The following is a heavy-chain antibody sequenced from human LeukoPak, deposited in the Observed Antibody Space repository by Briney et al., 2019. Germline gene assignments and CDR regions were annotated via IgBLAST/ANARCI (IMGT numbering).Heavy chain of an antibody. CDR1: GGSISSYY. V-gene: IGHV4-59*08. CDR2: IYYSGST. J-gene: IGHJ3*02. CDR3: ARLRAGYCSGGSCYSEDYDAFDI. Sequence: SETLSLTCTVSGGSISSYYWSWIRQPPGKGLEWIGYIYYSGSTNYNPSLKSRVTISVDTSKNQFSLKLSSVTAADTAVYYCARLRAGYCSGGSCYSEDYDAFDIWGQGTMVTVSS. D-gene: IGHD2-15*01.